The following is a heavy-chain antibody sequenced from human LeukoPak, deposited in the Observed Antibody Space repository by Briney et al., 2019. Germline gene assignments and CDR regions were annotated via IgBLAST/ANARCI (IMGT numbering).Heavy chain of an antibody. D-gene: IGHD1-26*01. CDR2: VYYSGST. CDR1: GGSISTYY. CDR3: ARKSGTYFYFDY. Sequence: SETLSLTCTVSGGSISTYYWSWIRQPPGKGLEWIAYVYYSGSTNSNPSLKSRVTISVDTSKNQFSLKLSSVTAADTAVYYCARKSGTYFYFDYWGQGTLVTVSS. V-gene: IGHV4-59*08. J-gene: IGHJ4*02.